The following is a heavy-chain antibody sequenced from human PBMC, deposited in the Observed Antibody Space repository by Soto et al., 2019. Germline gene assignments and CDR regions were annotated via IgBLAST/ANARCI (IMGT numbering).Heavy chain of an antibody. CDR2: IYDSGST. V-gene: IGHV4-30-4*01. CDR3: AREVIPLTTDWYFDL. D-gene: IGHD4-17*01. CDR1: GGSISGGVGGLYY. J-gene: IGHJ2*01. Sequence: SETLSLTCTVSGGSISGGVGGLYYWSWIRQPPGKGLEWIGYIYDSGSTYYDPSLKSRVTISVDTSKNQFSLRLSSVTAADTAVYYCAREVIPLTTDWYFDLWGRGTLVTVSS.